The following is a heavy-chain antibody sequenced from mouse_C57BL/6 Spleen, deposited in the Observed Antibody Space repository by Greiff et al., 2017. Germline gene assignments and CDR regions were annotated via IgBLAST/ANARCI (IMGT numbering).Heavy chain of an antibody. CDR2: IGPGSGST. V-gene: IGHV1-77*01. CDR1: GYTFTDYY. Sequence: QVQLQQSGAELVKPGASVKISCKASGYTFTDYYINWVKQRPGQGLECIGKIGPGSGSTYYNEKFKGKATLTADKSSSTAYMQLSSLTSEDSAVYFCARSGWDGYFDVWGTGTTVTVSS. D-gene: IGHD4-1*01. J-gene: IGHJ1*03. CDR3: ARSGWDGYFDV.